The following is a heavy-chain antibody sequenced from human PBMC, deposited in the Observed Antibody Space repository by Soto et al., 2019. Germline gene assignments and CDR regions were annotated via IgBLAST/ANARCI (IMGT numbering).Heavy chain of an antibody. V-gene: IGHV4-59*08. CDR1: GGSISSYF. D-gene: IGHD1-1*01. J-gene: IGHJ6*03. CDR3: ARHPRYSPSDYYYYYMDV. CDR2: IHYSGSP. Sequence: QVQLQESGPGLVKPSETLSLTCTVSGGSISSYFWTWIRQPPGKGLEWIGHIHYSGSPDYNPSLQGRVTISVGTSKSQFSLRLRSVTAADTAVYYCARHPRYSPSDYYYYYMDVWGKGTTVAVSS.